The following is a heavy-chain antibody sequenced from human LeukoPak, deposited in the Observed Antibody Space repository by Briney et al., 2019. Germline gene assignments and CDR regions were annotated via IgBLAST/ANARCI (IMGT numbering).Heavy chain of an antibody. D-gene: IGHD2-2*01. J-gene: IGHJ3*02. CDR3: ARGPPPYCSSTSCYSHAFDI. CDR2: MNPNSGNT. V-gene: IGHV1-8*01. CDR1: GYTFTSYD. Sequence: ASVKVSCKASGYTFTSYDINWVRQATGQGLEWMGWMNPNSGNTGYAQKLQGRVTMTRNTSISTAYMELSSLRSEDTAVYYCARGPPPYCSSTSCYSHAFDIWGQGTMVTVSS.